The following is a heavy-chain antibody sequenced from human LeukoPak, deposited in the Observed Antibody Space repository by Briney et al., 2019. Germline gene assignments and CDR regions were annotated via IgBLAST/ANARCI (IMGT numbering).Heavy chain of an antibody. CDR1: GGSISSGGYY. J-gene: IGHJ4*02. CDR3: ARGPYYYDSH. Sequence: SETLSLTCTVSGGSISSGGYYWSWIRQHPGKGLEGIGYIYCSGSTYYNPSLKSRVTISVDTSKNQFSLKLSSVTTADTAVYYSARGPYYYDSHWGQGTLVTVSS. CDR2: IYCSGST. V-gene: IGHV4-31*03. D-gene: IGHD3-22*01.